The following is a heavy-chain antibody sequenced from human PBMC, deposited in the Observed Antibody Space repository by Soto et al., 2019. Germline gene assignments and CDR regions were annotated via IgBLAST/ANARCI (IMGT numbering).Heavy chain of an antibody. CDR3: ARVYYSNLPYYFYYMDV. D-gene: IGHD4-4*01. CDR2: ISSSSSTI. Sequence: GGSLRLSCLTSGFTFSGHAMHWVRQAPGKGLEWVSYISSSSSTIYYADSVKGRFTISRDNAKNSLYLQMNSLRAEDTAVYFCARVYYSNLPYYFYYMDVWGQGTTVTVSS. CDR1: GFTFSGHA. V-gene: IGHV3-48*04. J-gene: IGHJ6*02.